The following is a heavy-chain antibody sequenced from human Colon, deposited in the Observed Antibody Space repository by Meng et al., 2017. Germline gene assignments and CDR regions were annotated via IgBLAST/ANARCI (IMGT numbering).Heavy chain of an antibody. J-gene: IGHJ4*02. CDR1: GGSIISYY. D-gene: IGHD6-19*01. Sequence: GSLRLSCTVSGGSIISYYWSWIRQPPGKGLEWSGYIYHSATTNYNPSLKSRVTISVDSSNNQFSLKLSSVTAADTAVYYCARDNDGWSPFDYWGQGTLVTVSS. CDR3: ARDNDGWSPFDY. CDR2: IYHSATT. V-gene: IGHV4-59*01.